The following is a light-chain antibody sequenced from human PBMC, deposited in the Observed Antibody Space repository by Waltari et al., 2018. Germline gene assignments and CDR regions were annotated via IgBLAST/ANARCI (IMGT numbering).Light chain of an antibody. CDR1: KLEDKS. CDR3: QAWDRNTYVV. CDR2: QDN. V-gene: IGLV3-1*01. Sequence: SYELTQPPSVSVSPGQTASITCSGDKLEDKSASWYQQKPGQSPVLVIYQDNRRPSGIPERFSGSTSGNTATLTISGTQALDEADYYCQAWDRNTYVVFGGGTKLTVL. J-gene: IGLJ2*01.